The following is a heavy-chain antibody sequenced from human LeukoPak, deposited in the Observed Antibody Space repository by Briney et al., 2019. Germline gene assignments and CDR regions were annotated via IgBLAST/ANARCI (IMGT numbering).Heavy chain of an antibody. Sequence: SETLSLTCTVSGGSISSGDYYWSWIRQPPGNGLEWIGYIYYSGSTYYNPSLKSRVTISVDTSKNQFSLKLSSVTAADTAVYYCARDLPVYSYGMDVWGQGTTVTVSS. CDR1: GGSISSGDYY. J-gene: IGHJ6*02. D-gene: IGHD1-14*01. CDR2: IYYSGST. V-gene: IGHV4-30-4*01. CDR3: ARDLPVYSYGMDV.